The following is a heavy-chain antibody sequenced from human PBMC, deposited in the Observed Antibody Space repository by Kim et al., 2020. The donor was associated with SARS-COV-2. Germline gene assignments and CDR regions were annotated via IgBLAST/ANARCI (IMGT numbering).Heavy chain of an antibody. D-gene: IGHD2-2*01. Sequence: GGSLRLSCAASGFTFSSYSMNWVRQAPGKGLEWVSSISSSSSYIYYADSVKGRFTISRDNAKNSLYLQMNSLRAEDTAVYYCARELDLGYCSSTSCPPWGQGTLVTVSS. CDR3: ARELDLGYCSSTSCPP. CDR1: GFTFSSYS. CDR2: ISSSSSYI. V-gene: IGHV3-21*01. J-gene: IGHJ5*02.